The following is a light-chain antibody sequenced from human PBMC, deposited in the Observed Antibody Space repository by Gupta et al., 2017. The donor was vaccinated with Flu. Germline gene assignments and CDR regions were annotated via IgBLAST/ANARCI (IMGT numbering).Light chain of an antibody. V-gene: IGKV3-11*01. CDR3: QQRSSRPPCT. Sequence: ATLSLSPGERATLSCRASQSVSRYLSWYQQQPRQHPRLLIFYASTRTTGVPARFIGGGCGTEFSLPTSSREAEDFAVYYCQQRSSRPPCTFGQGTKLQIK. J-gene: IGKJ2*02. CDR1: QSVSRY. CDR2: YAS.